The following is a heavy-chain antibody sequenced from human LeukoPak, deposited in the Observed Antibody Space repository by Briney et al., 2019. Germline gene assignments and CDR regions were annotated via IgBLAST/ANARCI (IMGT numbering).Heavy chain of an antibody. V-gene: IGHV3-20*03. D-gene: IGHD3-22*01. CDR2: INWNGGST. Sequence: GGSLRLSYGASGFTLDDYGMSWVRQAPGKGLEWVSGINWNGGSTGYADSVKGRFTISRDNAKNSLYLQMNSLRAEDTALYYCARENSSGYPLFDYWGQGTLVTVSS. J-gene: IGHJ4*02. CDR1: GFTLDDYG. CDR3: ARENSSGYPLFDY.